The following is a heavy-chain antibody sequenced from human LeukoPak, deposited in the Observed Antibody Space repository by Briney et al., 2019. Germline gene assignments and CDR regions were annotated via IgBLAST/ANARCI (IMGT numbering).Heavy chain of an antibody. CDR2: ISSSSSYI. CDR3: ARDSPGYYGSGREPIDY. J-gene: IGHJ4*02. CDR1: GFTFSSYS. V-gene: IGHV3-21*01. Sequence: GGSLRLSCAASGFTFSSYSMNWVRQAPGKGLEWVSSISSSSSYIYYADSVKGRFTISRDNAKNSLYLQMNSLRAEDTAVYYCARDSPGYYGSGREPIDYWGQGTLVTVSS. D-gene: IGHD3-10*01.